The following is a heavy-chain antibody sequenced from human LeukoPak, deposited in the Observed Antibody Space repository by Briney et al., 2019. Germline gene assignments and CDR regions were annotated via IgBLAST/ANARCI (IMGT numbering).Heavy chain of an antibody. CDR3: ARDLGIAVAGTWGY. V-gene: IGHV1-46*01. D-gene: IGHD6-19*01. Sequence: GASVKVSCKASGYTFTSYYMHWVRQAPGQGLEWMGIINPSGGSTSYAQKLQGRVTMTTDTSTSTAYMELRSLRSDDTAVYFCARDLGIAVAGTWGYWGQGTLVTVSS. CDR2: INPSGGST. J-gene: IGHJ4*02. CDR1: GYTFTSYY.